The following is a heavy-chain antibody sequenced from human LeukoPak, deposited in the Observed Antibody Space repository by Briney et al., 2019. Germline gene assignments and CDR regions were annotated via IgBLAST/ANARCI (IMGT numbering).Heavy chain of an antibody. J-gene: IGHJ4*02. V-gene: IGHV3-23*01. CDR1: GFIFSNYV. CDR3: ATDLVVVLPAAYDN. CDR2: LSSSGGST. D-gene: IGHD2-2*01. Sequence: GGSLRLSCSASGFIFSNYVMSWVRQSPGKGLEWVSTLSSSGGSTYHADSVKGRFTISRDNSKNALYLQMNSLRAEDTAVYYCATDLVVVLPAAYDNWGQGALVTVSS.